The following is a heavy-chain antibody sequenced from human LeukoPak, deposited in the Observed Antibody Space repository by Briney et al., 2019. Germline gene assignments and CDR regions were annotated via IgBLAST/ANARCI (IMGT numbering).Heavy chain of an antibody. CDR3: ATGGGNFDY. D-gene: IGHD2-15*01. J-gene: IGHJ4*02. CDR2: IKQDGSDK. CDR1: ESSFSSKW. Sequence: GALNLSCAAPESSFSSKWMSWVRKAPGRGLEWVANIKQDGSDKYYVVSVKGRSTISRDNAKSSLFLQMNSVRAEDTALYYCATGGGNFDYWGQGTLVTVSS. V-gene: IGHV3-7*01.